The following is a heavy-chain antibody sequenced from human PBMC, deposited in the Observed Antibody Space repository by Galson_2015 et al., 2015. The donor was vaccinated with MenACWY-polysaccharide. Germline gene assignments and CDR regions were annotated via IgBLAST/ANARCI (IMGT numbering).Heavy chain of an antibody. Sequence: SLRLSCAASGFSFSNYAMSWVRQAPGPGLAWVSALRRRVAHPSSAASVPGRFTISRDNSKNTLFLQMNSLRVEDTALYYCAKDLRNPSTVTRRFDCWCQGTPLTVSA. J-gene: IGHJ4*02. D-gene: IGHD4-11*01. V-gene: IGHV3-23*01. CDR1: GFSFSNYA. CDR3: AKDLRNPSTVTRRFDC. CDR2: LRRRVAHP.